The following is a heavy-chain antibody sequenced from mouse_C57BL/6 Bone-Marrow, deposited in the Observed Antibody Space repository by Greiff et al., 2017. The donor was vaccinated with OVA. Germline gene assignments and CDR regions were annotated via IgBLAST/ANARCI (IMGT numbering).Heavy chain of an antibody. CDR1: GFNIKDYY. V-gene: IGHV14-1*01. D-gene: IGHD1-1*01. CDR3: TCGWYYSGSRDFDV. J-gene: IGHJ1*03. Sequence: VQLQQSGAELVRPGASVKLSCTASGFNIKDYYMHWVKQRPEQGLEWIGRIDPEDGDTESAPKFQGKATMPAGTSSNTAYLQLSSLTSEDTAVYYFTCGWYYSGSRDFDVWGTVTTFTVSS. CDR2: IDPEDGDT.